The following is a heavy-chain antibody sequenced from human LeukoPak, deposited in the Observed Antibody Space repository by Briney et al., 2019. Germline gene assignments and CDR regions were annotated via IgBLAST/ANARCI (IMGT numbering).Heavy chain of an antibody. D-gene: IGHD3-22*01. Sequence: SETLSLTCTVSGGSISSGDYYWSWIRQHPGKGLEWIGYIYYSGSTYYNPSLKSRVTISVDTPKNQFSLKLSSVTAADTAMYYCARVGSSGYRPSFLDYWGQGTLVTVSS. CDR1: GGSISSGDYY. J-gene: IGHJ4*02. V-gene: IGHV4-31*03. CDR2: IYYSGST. CDR3: ARVGSSGYRPSFLDY.